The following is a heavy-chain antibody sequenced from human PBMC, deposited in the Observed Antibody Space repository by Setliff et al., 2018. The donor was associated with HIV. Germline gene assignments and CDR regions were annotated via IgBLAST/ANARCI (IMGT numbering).Heavy chain of an antibody. V-gene: IGHV3-7*01. Sequence: GGSLRLSCAASGFTFSSYWMSWVRQAPGKGLEWVANIKQDGSEKYYVDSVKGRFTVSRDNAKNSLYLQMNSLRAEDTAVYYCASGVYNFWSGYPNAFDIWGQGTMVTVSS. CDR2: IKQDGSEK. CDR1: GFTFSSYW. J-gene: IGHJ3*02. CDR3: ASGVYNFWSGYPNAFDI. D-gene: IGHD3-3*01.